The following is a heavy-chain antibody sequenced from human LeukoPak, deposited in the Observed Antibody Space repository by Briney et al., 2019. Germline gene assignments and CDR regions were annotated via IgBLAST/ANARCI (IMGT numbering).Heavy chain of an antibody. CDR1: GFTFSSYA. V-gene: IGHV3-30-3*01. D-gene: IGHD3-10*01. J-gene: IGHJ5*02. CDR3: ARDWILLWFGELWDWFDP. CDR2: ISYDGSNK. Sequence: PGGSLRLSCAASGFTFSSYAMHWVRQAPGKGLEWVAVISYDGSNKYYADSVKGRFTISRDNSKNTLYLQMNSLRAEDTAVHYCARDWILLWFGELWDWFDPWGQGTLVTVSS.